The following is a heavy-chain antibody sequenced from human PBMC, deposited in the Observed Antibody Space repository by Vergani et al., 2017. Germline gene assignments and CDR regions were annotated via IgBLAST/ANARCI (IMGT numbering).Heavy chain of an antibody. V-gene: IGHV3-15*01. CDR3: AKEVVRGVLYYYGMDV. Sequence: EVQLVESGGGLVKPGGSLRLSCAASGFTFSNAWMSWVRQAPGKGLEWVGRIKSKTDGGTTDYAAPVKGRFTISRDDSKNTLYLQMNSLRAEDTAVYYCAKEVVRGVLYYYGMDVWGQGTTVTVSS. CDR1: GFTFSNAW. D-gene: IGHD3-10*01. J-gene: IGHJ6*02. CDR2: IKSKTDGGTT.